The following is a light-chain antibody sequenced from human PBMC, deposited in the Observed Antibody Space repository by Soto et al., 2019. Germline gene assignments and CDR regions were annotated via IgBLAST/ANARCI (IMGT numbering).Light chain of an antibody. V-gene: IGKV3-15*01. CDR3: QHYDNWPFT. Sequence: EIVMTQSPATLSVSPGERATLSCRASQSVGSNLAWYQQKLGQAPRLLIYLASTRATGVPARFSGSGSGADFTLTISSLQSEDFAMYYCQHYDNWPFTFGPGTKVDIK. CDR1: QSVGSN. J-gene: IGKJ3*01. CDR2: LAS.